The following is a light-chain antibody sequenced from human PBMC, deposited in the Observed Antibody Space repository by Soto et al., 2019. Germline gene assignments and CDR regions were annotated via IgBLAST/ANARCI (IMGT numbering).Light chain of an antibody. CDR3: QQYNSYPRT. V-gene: IGKV1-16*01. J-gene: IGKJ4*01. CDR1: QGISSY. CDR2: AAS. Sequence: DIQMTQSPSSLSASVGDRVTITCRASQGISSYLAWFQQKPGKAPESLIYAASSLQSGVPSRFSGSGSGTDFTLTISSLQPEDFATYYCQQYNSYPRTFGGGTKVEIK.